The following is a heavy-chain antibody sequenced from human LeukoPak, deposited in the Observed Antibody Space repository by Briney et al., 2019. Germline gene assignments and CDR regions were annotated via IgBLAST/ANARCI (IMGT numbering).Heavy chain of an antibody. V-gene: IGHV3-66*01. CDR1: GFTFSSYG. J-gene: IGHJ3*02. CDR3: ARTRTFGETSDAFDI. D-gene: IGHD3-10*01. CDR2: IYSGGYT. Sequence: PGGSLRLSCAASGFTFSSYGMNWVRQAPGKGLEWVSVIYSGGYTNYPDSVKGRFTISRDNSKNTLYLQMNSLRAEDTAVYYCARTRTFGETSDAFDIWGQGTMVTVSS.